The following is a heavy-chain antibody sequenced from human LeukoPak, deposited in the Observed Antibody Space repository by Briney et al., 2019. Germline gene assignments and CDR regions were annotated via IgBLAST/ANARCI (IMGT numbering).Heavy chain of an antibody. D-gene: IGHD6-19*01. Sequence: GGSLRLSCAASGSTFGNYYMSWVRQAPGKGLEWVANIKHDGNWKFYADSVKGRFTVSRDNAEKLVYLHMSSLRAEDTAMYYCGREGNSGGSLGDYWGKEILVTVSS. J-gene: IGHJ4*02. V-gene: IGHV3-7*03. CDR1: GSTFGNYY. CDR3: GREGNSGGSLGDY. CDR2: IKHDGNWK.